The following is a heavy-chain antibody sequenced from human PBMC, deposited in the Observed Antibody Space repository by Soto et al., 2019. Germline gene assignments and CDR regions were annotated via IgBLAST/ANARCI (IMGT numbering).Heavy chain of an antibody. CDR1: GFTFSSYD. Sequence: EVPLAESGGGMVQPGGSLRLSCVASGFTFSSYDMHWVRQAPGKGLEYVSSISSNGGTTYYGNSVKGRFTISRDNSKNTLYLQVGSLGAEDMAVYYCVRRVSGNYDYWGQGTLVTVSS. CDR3: VRRVSGNYDY. J-gene: IGHJ4*02. CDR2: ISSNGGTT. D-gene: IGHD1-7*01. V-gene: IGHV3-64*01.